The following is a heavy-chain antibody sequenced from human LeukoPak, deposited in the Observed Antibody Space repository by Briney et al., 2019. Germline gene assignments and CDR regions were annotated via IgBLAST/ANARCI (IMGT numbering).Heavy chain of an antibody. Sequence: SETLSLTCTVSGGSISSYYWSWIRQPPGEGLEWIGYISNSGSTNFNPSLKSRVTISVDTSKNQFSLKLSSVTAADTAVYYCARRITGTTGVFDYWGQGTLVTVSS. CDR2: ISNSGST. CDR1: GGSISSYY. CDR3: ARRITGTTGVFDY. J-gene: IGHJ4*02. D-gene: IGHD1-20*01. V-gene: IGHV4-59*08.